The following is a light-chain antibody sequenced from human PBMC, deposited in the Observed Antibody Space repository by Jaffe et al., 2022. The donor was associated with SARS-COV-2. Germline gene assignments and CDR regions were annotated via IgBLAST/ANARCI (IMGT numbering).Light chain of an antibody. CDR2: DAS. Sequence: EIVLTQSPGTLSLSPGERATLSCRASQRVGSYLAWYQQKPGQAPRLLIFDASNRATDIPARFSGSGSGTDFTLTISSLEPEDFAVYYCQQRSNWPRTFGQGTKVEIK. V-gene: IGKV3-11*01. CDR3: QQRSNWPRT. J-gene: IGKJ1*01. CDR1: QRVGSY.